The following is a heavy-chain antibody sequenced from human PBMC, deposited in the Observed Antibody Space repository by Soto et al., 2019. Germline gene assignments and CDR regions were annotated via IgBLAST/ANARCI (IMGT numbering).Heavy chain of an antibody. J-gene: IGHJ6*02. CDR1: GGTFSSYA. Sequence: QVQLVQSGAEVKKPGSSVKVSCKASGGTFSSYAISWVRQAPGQGLEWMGGIIPSFGTANYAQKFQGRVTITADKSTSTAYMELSSLRSEDTAVYYCARDPVDTAMAYYYYGMDVWGQGTTVTVSS. V-gene: IGHV1-69*06. CDR3: ARDPVDTAMAYYYYGMDV. D-gene: IGHD5-18*01. CDR2: IIPSFGTA.